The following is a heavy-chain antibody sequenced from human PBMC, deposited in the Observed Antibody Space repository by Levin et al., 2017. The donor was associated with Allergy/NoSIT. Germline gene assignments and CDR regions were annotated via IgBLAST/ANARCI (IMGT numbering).Heavy chain of an antibody. J-gene: IGHJ6*02. CDR2: ISYIGDI. CDR1: GASVSSEVYF. CDR3: ARDPRSWYYYGLDV. V-gene: IGHV4-61*08. Sequence: SETLSLTCTVSGASVSSEVYFWTWIRQPPGKGLEYIGYISYIGDINYNPSLKSRVTMSVDTSKNQISLKLSSVTAADTAVYYCARDPRSWYYYGLDVWGQGTTVTVSS.